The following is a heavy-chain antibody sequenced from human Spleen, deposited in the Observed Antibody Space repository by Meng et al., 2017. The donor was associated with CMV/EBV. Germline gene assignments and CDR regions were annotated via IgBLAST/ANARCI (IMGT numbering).Heavy chain of an antibody. CDR2: INPNSGAP. V-gene: IGHV1-2*02. J-gene: IGHJ4*02. D-gene: IGHD4-11*01. Sequence: ASVKVSCKASGYTFTGYYMHWVRQAPGQGLEWMGWINPNSGAPNSAQKFQGRLTMTRDTSISTVYMEMSSLRYDDTAVYYCARAPMTTVTMGDYWGQGMVVTVSS. CDR1: GYTFTGYY. CDR3: ARAPMTTVTMGDY.